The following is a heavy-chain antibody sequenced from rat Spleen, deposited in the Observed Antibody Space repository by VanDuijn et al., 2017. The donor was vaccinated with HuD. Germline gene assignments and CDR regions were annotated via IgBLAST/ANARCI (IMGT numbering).Heavy chain of an antibody. Sequence: EVQLVESGGGLVQPGRSLKVSCAASGFTFSNYGTHWIRQAPTKGLEWVASISPTGGSTYYRDSVKGRFTISRDNAKSTLYLQMDSLRSEDTATYYCARHDNYGGYGYFDFWGPGTMVTVSS. J-gene: IGHJ1*01. D-gene: IGHD1-11*01. CDR2: ISPTGGST. V-gene: IGHV5-19*01. CDR1: GFTFSNYG. CDR3: ARHDNYGGYGYFDF.